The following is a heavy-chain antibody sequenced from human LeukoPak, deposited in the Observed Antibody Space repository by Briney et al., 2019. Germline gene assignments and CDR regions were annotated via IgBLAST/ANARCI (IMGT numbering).Heavy chain of an antibody. D-gene: IGHD3-22*01. J-gene: IGHJ4*02. V-gene: IGHV4-59*08. CDR3: ARHDSSGYKY. CDR2: IYYSGST. Sequence: SETLSLTCTVSGGSISNYYGNWIRQPPGKGLEWIGYIYYSGSTNYNPSLKSRVTISVDTSKNQFSLKVTSVTAADTAIYYCARHDSSGYKYWGQGTLVTVSS. CDR1: GGSISNYY.